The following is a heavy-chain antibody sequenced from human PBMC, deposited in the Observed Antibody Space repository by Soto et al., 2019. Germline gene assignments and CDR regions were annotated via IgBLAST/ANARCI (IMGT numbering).Heavy chain of an antibody. CDR2: TYYRSKWYN. D-gene: IGHD2-2*01. CDR3: ARNVAVETYYYYGMDV. J-gene: IGHJ6*02. Sequence: SQTLSVTCAISGDSVSSNSAAWNWIRQSPSRGLEWLGRTYYRSKWYNDYAVSVKSRITINPDTSKNQFSLQLNSVTPEDTAVYYCARNVAVETYYYYGMDVWGQGTTVIVSS. V-gene: IGHV6-1*01. CDR1: GDSVSSNSAA.